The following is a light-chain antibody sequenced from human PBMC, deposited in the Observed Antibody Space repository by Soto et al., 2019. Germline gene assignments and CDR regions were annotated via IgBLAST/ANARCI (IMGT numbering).Light chain of an antibody. J-gene: IGLJ1*01. CDR1: SSDVGDYNS. CDR3: CSYVGGYSYV. CDR2: DVS. Sequence: VLTQPRSVSGSPGQSFTVSCIGTSSDVGDYNSVSWYQQHPGKAPKLMIYDVSKRPSGVPDRFSGSKSGNTASLTISGLQAEDEADYYCCSYVGGYSYVFGIGTKVTVL. V-gene: IGLV2-11*01.